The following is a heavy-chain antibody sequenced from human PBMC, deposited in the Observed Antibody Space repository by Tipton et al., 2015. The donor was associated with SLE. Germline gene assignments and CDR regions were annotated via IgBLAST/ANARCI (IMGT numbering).Heavy chain of an antibody. CDR1: GGSFSGYY. D-gene: IGHD6-6*01. CDR2: INHSGST. CDR3: ARESKGSFDY. J-gene: IGHJ4*02. V-gene: IGHV4-34*01. Sequence: TLSLTCAVYGGSFSGYYWSWIRQPPGKGLEWIGEINHSGSTNYNPSLKSRVTISVDKSKNQFSLKLSSVTAADTAVYYCARESKGSFDYWGQGTLVTVSS.